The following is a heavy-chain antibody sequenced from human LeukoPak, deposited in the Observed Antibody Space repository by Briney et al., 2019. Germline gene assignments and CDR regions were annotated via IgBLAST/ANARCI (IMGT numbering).Heavy chain of an antibody. D-gene: IGHD6-6*01. CDR3: ARGGRWYSSSSVYFEY. V-gene: IGHV4-59*01. Sequence: PSETLSLTCTVSGGSISSYYWSWIRQPPGKGLEWIGYIYYSGSTNYNPSLKSRVTISVDTSKNQFSLKLTSVTAADTAVYYCARGGRWYSSSSVYFEYWGQGTLVTVSS. J-gene: IGHJ4*02. CDR2: IYYSGST. CDR1: GGSISSYY.